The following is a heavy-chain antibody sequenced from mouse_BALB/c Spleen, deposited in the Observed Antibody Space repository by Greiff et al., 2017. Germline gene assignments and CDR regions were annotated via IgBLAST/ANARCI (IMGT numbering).Heavy chain of an antibody. CDR2: ISSGSSTI. Sequence: EVQLVESGGGLVQPGGSRKLSCAASGFTFSSFGMHWVRQAPEKGLEWVAYISSGSSTIYYADTVKGRFTISRDNPKNTLFLQMTSLRSEDTAMYYCANWDFDYWGQGTTLTVSS. J-gene: IGHJ2*01. D-gene: IGHD4-1*01. CDR1: GFTFSSFG. V-gene: IGHV5-17*02. CDR3: ANWDFDY.